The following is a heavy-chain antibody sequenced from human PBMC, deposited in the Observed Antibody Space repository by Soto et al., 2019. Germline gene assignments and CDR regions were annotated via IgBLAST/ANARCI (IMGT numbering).Heavy chain of an antibody. J-gene: IGHJ6*02. CDR2: INPETGGT. D-gene: IGHD2-2*01. V-gene: IGHV1-2*02. CDR3: ARERYQVISDGMDV. Sequence: ASVKVSCKASGYTSTGYYVHWVREAPGQGLEWMGWINPETGGTSYAQKFQGRVTLSRDTSINTAYLELSRLRFDDAAVYFCARERYQVISDGMDVWGQGTTVTVSS. CDR1: GYTSTGYY.